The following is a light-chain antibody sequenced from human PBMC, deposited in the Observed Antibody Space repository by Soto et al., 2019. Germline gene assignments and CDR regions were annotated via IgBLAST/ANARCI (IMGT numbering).Light chain of an antibody. V-gene: IGKV3-15*01. Sequence: EIVMTQSPATLSLSPGGRATLSCRASQSVSSNLAWYQQKPGQAPRLLIYGASTRATGIPARFIGSGSGTEFTLTISSMQAEDFAVYYCQHYNNWPPWTLGQGTKVEIK. CDR2: GAS. CDR3: QHYNNWPPWT. CDR1: QSVSSN. J-gene: IGKJ1*01.